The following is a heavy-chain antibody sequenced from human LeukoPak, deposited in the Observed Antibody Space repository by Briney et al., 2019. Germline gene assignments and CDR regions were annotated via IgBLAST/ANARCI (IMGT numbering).Heavy chain of an antibody. D-gene: IGHD1-26*01. V-gene: IGHV3-21*01. CDR2: ISSSSSYI. Sequence: GGSLRLSCAASGFTFSSYSMNWVRQAPGKGLEWVSSISSSSSYIYYADSVKGRFTISRDNAKNSLYLQMNSLRAEDTAVYYCARDLGSIVGATDEFDYWGQGTLVTVSS. CDR3: ARDLGSIVGATDEFDY. J-gene: IGHJ4*02. CDR1: GFTFSSYS.